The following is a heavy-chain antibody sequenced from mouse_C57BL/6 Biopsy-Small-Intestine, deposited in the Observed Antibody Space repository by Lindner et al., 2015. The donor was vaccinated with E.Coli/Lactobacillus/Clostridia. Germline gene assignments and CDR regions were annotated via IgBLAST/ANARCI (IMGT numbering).Heavy chain of an antibody. CDR1: GFTFSDYG. CDR3: AREGDYYGTSWYFDV. V-gene: IGHV5-17*01. Sequence: VQLQESGGGSVKPGGSLKLSCAASGFTFSDYGMHWVRQGPEKGLEWIAYISSGSSIIYYEDTVKGRFTISRDNAKNTLFLQMTSLRSEDTAMYYCAREGDYYGTSWYFDVWGTGTTVTVSS. CDR2: ISSGSSII. J-gene: IGHJ1*03. D-gene: IGHD1-1*01.